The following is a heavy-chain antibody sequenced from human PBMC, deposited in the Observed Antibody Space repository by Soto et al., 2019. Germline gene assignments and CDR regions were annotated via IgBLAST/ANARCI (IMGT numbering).Heavy chain of an antibody. Sequence: GASVKVSCKASGCSFTSYWIGWVCQMPGKGLEWMGIIYPGDSDTRYSPSFQGQVTISADKSISTAYLQWSSLKASDTAMYYCATQGEVASLDYWGQGTLVTVSS. CDR3: ATQGEVASLDY. J-gene: IGHJ4*02. V-gene: IGHV5-51*03. D-gene: IGHD3-10*01. CDR2: IYPGDSDT. CDR1: GCSFTSYW.